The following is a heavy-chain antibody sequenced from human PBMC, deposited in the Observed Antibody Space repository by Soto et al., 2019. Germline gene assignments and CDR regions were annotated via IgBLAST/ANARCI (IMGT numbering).Heavy chain of an antibody. J-gene: IGHJ4*02. D-gene: IGHD3-9*01. Sequence: LRLSCAASGFSVTSNYITWVRQAPGKGLECVSVIYAGGNTYYPDSVKGRFTISSDNSKNTLFLQMNNLRAEDTAVYYCARVTTFYDILTSSYALNYFDYWGQGTRVTVSS. CDR1: GFSVTSNY. V-gene: IGHV3-53*01. CDR2: IYAGGNT. CDR3: ARVTTFYDILTSSYALNYFDY.